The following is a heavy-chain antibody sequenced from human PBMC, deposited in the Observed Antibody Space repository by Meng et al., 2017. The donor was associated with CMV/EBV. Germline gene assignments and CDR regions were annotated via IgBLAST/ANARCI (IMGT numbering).Heavy chain of an antibody. CDR3: ARHGDTAMVVGIDY. D-gene: IGHD5-18*01. J-gene: IGHJ4*02. CDR2: IYTSGST. Sequence: QLQEFGPGPVKPSETRSLTCTVSGGSISSYYWSWIRQPAGKGLEWIGRIYTSGSTNYNPSLKSRVTMSVDTSKNQFSLKLSSVTAADTAVYYCARHGDTAMVVGIDYWGQGTLVTVSS. V-gene: IGHV4-4*07. CDR1: GGSISSYY.